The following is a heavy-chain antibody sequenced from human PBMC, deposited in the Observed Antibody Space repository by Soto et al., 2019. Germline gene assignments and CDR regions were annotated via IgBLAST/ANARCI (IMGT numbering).Heavy chain of an antibody. J-gene: IGHJ6*03. V-gene: IGHV1-8*01. CDR3: ARGGGYCSGGSCYSGYYYYYMDV. CDR1: GYTFTSYD. Sequence: GASVKVSCKASGYTFTSYDINWVRQATGQGREWMGWLNPNSGNTGCAQKLQGRVTMTRNTSISTAYMELSSLRSEDTAVYYCARGGGYCSGGSCYSGYYYYYMDVWGKGTTVTVSS. D-gene: IGHD2-15*01. CDR2: LNPNSGNT.